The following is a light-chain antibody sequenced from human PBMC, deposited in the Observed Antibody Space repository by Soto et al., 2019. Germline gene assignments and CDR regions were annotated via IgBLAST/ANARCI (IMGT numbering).Light chain of an antibody. V-gene: IGLV2-23*01. CDR2: DDN. CDR3: CSYASIIVL. CDR1: SSDIGSHTL. J-gene: IGLJ2*01. Sequence: QSALTQPASVSGSPGQSITISCTGTSSDIGSHTLVSWYEQHPGKAPRLIIYDDNKRPSGVSTRFSGSKSGNTASLTISGLQAEDEADYYCCSYASIIVLFGGGTKLTVL.